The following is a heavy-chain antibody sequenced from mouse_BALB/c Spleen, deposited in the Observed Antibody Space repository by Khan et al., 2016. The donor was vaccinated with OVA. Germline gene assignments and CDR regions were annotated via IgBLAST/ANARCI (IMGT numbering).Heavy chain of an antibody. CDR3: ARTARIKY. CDR2: ISYSGST. CDR1: GYSITSGYD. Sequence: VQLKQSGPGLVKPSQSLSLTCTVTGYSITSGYDWNWIRQFPGNKLEWMGYISYSGSTNYNPSLKSRISITRDTSKNQFFLQLNSGTTEDTATYYCARTARIKYWGQGTTLTVSS. V-gene: IGHV3-2*02. J-gene: IGHJ2*01. D-gene: IGHD1-2*01.